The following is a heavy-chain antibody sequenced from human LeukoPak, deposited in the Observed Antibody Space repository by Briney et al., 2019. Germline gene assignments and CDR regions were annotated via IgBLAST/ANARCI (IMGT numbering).Heavy chain of an antibody. CDR1: GYTFTGYY. Sequence: ASVKVSCKASGYTFTGYYMHWVRQAPGQGLEWMGWINPNSGGTNYAQKFQGRVTMTRDTSITTAYMELSRLSSDDTAVYYCAKGDDFSNYGDPQDYWGQGTLVTVSS. J-gene: IGHJ4*02. CDR2: INPNSGGT. D-gene: IGHD4-11*01. CDR3: AKGDDFSNYGDPQDY. V-gene: IGHV1-2*02.